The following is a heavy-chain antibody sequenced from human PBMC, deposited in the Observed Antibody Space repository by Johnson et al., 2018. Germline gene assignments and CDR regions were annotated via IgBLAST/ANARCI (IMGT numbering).Heavy chain of an antibody. D-gene: IGHD1-26*01. V-gene: IGHV3-13*01. CDR1: GFTFSSYD. Sequence: VQLVQSGGGLVQPGGSLRLSCAASGFTFSSYDMHWVRQATGKGLEWVSAIGTAGDTYYPGSVKGRFTISRENAKTSLYLQMNSLGAGETAVYYCARVRGSYLLDAFDIWGQGTMVTVSS. J-gene: IGHJ3*02. CDR2: IGTAGDT. CDR3: ARVRGSYLLDAFDI.